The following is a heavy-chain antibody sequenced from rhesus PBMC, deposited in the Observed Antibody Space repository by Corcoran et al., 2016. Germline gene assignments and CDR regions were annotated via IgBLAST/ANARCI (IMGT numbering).Heavy chain of an antibody. CDR2: IYGGSGST. Sequence: QVQLQESGPGLVKPSETLSLTCAVSGYSISSGYGWGWIRQPPGKGLEWIGQIYGGSGSTYYNPSLKSRVTVSKDTSTNQVSLKLIFVTAADTAVYYCARAPYYYSGTVDFWGQGVLVTVSS. V-gene: IGHV4-127*01. D-gene: IGHD3-16*01. CDR3: ARAPYYYSGTVDF. J-gene: IGHJ4*01. CDR1: GYSISSGYG.